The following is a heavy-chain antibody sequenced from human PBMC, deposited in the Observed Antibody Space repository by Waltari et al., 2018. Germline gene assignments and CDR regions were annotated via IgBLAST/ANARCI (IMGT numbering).Heavy chain of an antibody. D-gene: IGHD1-26*01. J-gene: IGHJ5*02. Sequence: QVQLQESGPGLVKPSETLSLTCHASGGPISSYYWSWIRQPPGKGLEWIGYIYYSGSTNYNPSLKSRVTISVDTSKNQFSLKLSSVTAADTAVYYCARVPRGRFDPWGQGTLVTVSS. CDR2: IYYSGST. V-gene: IGHV4-59*01. CDR1: GGPISSYY. CDR3: ARVPRGRFDP.